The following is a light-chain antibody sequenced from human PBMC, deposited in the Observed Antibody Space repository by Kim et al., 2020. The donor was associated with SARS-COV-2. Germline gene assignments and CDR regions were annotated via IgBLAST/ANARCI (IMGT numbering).Light chain of an antibody. CDR2: GNS. CDR1: SSTIGAGNA. V-gene: IGLV1-40*01. Sequence: RVTISCTGRSSTIGAGNAVHWYQQLPGTAPKLLIYGNSKRPSGVPDRFSGSKSGTSASLAITGLQAEDEADYYCASYDNSLSGSVFGGGTQLTVL. CDR3: ASYDNSLSGSV. J-gene: IGLJ3*02.